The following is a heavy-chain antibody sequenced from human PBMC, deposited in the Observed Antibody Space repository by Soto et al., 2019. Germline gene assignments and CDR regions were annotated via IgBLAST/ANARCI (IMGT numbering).Heavy chain of an antibody. V-gene: IGHV3-48*03. J-gene: IGHJ4*02. CDR3: ARRGYSGYDWGWYFDF. CDR1: GCGFSSYE. Sequence: PWGTLRLSCEASGCGFSSYEIYWGRHAPGKGLEWLSEIGSTGSTIYYADSVKGRFTITRDDGKNSVYLQMKTLRAENTAVYYCARRGYSGYDWGWYFDFWGQGTPVTVSS. CDR2: IGSTGSTI. D-gene: IGHD5-12*01.